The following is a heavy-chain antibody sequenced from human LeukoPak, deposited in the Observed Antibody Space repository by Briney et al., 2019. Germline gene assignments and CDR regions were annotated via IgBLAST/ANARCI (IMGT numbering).Heavy chain of an antibody. CDR1: GGSISSGSYY. CDR3: ARAYYYDSSGYYSIFDY. J-gene: IGHJ4*02. CDR2: IYTSGST. V-gene: IGHV4-61*02. Sequence: SQTLSLTCTVSGGSISSGSYYWSWIRQPAGRGLEWIGRIYTSGSTNYNPSLKSRVTISVDTSKNQFSLKLSSVTAADTAVYYCARAYYYDSSGYYSIFDYWGQGTLVTVSS. D-gene: IGHD3-22*01.